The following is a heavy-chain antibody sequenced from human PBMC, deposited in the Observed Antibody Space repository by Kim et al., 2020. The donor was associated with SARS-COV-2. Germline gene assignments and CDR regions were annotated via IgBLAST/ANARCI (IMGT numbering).Heavy chain of an antibody. Sequence: GGSLRLSCAASGFTFSAYAMHWVRQAPDKGLEWVAAIWYDGSNKFYADSVKGRFTISRDNSKNTLFLQVNSLRAEDTAVYYCAKDGDSSGYPNYFDYWGQGTLVTGSS. CDR2: IWYDGSNK. D-gene: IGHD3-22*01. CDR3: AKDGDSSGYPNYFDY. V-gene: IGHV3-33*06. J-gene: IGHJ4*02. CDR1: GFTFSAYA.